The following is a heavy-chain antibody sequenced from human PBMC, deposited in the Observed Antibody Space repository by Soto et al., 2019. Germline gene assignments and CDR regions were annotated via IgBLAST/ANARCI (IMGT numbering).Heavy chain of an antibody. J-gene: IGHJ6*02. CDR3: ARNDYGDYRGYYYYYGMDV. Sequence: AASVKVSCKACGGTVSSYAISEVRQAPGQGLEWMGGIIPIFGTANYAQKFQGRVTITADESTSTAYMELSSLRSEDTAVYYCARNDYGDYRGYYYYYGMDVWGQGTTVTVSS. CDR2: IIPIFGTA. D-gene: IGHD4-17*01. CDR1: GGTVSSYA. V-gene: IGHV1-69*13.